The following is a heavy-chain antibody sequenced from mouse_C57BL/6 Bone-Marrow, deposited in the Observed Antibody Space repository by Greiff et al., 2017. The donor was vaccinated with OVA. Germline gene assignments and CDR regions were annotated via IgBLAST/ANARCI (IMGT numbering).Heavy chain of an antibody. Sequence: QVQLQQPGAELVKPGASVKLSCKASGYTFTSYWMHWVKQRPGQGLEWIGMIHPNSGSTNYNEKFKSKATLTVDKSSSTAYMQLSSLTSEDSAVYYCARSRAYYSFDYWGQGTTLKVSS. CDR2: IHPNSGST. V-gene: IGHV1-64*01. CDR1: GYTFTSYW. CDR3: ARSRAYYSFDY. D-gene: IGHD3-3*01. J-gene: IGHJ2*01.